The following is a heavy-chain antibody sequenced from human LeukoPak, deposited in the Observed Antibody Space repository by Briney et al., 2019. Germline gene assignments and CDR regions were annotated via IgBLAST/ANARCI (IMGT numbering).Heavy chain of an antibody. V-gene: IGHV4-4*07. CDR3: AKERVALLRLGELTDAFDI. J-gene: IGHJ3*02. CDR1: GSSISSYY. CDR2: IYTSGST. Sequence: PSETLSLTCTVSGSSISSYYWSWIRQPAGKGLEWIGRIYTSGSTNYNPSLKSRVTMSVDTSKNQFSLKLSSVTAADTAVYYCAKERVALLRLGELTDAFDIWGQGTMVTVSS. D-gene: IGHD3-16*01.